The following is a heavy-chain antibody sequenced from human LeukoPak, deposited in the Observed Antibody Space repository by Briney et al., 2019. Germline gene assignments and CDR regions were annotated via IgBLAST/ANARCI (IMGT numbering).Heavy chain of an antibody. V-gene: IGHV1-2*02. CDR2: LNPYSGET. CDR3: ARISDSFARI. Sequence: GASVKVSCKGSGYRFDNYYLHWVRQAPGQGLEWMGWLNPYSGETKYVEKFQGRVSMTRDTSISTAYMELNRLTSDDTAVYFCARISDSFARIGGQGTLVTVS. CDR1: GYRFDNYY. D-gene: IGHD2-21*02. J-gene: IGHJ4*02.